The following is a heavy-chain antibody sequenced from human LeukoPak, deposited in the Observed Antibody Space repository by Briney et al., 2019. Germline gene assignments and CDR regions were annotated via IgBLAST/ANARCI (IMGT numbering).Heavy chain of an antibody. CDR2: ISDHGSIT. V-gene: IGHV3-74*01. CDR1: GFTLSNYW. Sequence: PGGSLRLSCAASGFTLSNYWMHCVRQAPGKGLVWVSRISDHGSITNFADSVKGRFSISRDTAKNTLYLEMNSLRAEDTAIYYCARGAATNLWPSDYWGQGTLVTVSS. CDR3: ARGAATNLWPSDY. D-gene: IGHD3-10*01. J-gene: IGHJ4*02.